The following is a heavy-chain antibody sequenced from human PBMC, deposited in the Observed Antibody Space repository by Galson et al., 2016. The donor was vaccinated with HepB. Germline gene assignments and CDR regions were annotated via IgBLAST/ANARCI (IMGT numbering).Heavy chain of an antibody. CDR1: GYTFTSHD. V-gene: IGHV1-8*01. CDR2: MNPNSGNT. D-gene: IGHD3-10*01. CDR3: ARVVFSIGRGRPSYYFDY. Sequence: SVKVSCKASGYTFTSHDFIWVRQATGQGLEWVGWMNPNSGNTDYAQTFQGRITMTRNTSISTGYMELSGLRVEDTAVYYCARVVFSIGRGRPSYYFDYWGQGTLVTVSS. J-gene: IGHJ4*02.